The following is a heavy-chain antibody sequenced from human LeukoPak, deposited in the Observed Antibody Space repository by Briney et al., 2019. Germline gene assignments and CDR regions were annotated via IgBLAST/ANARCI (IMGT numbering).Heavy chain of an antibody. CDR3: ARGAQEEYYYYYYYMDV. CDR1: GFTFSSYW. J-gene: IGHJ6*03. Sequence: GGSLRLSCAASGFTFSSYWMSWVRQAPGKGLEWVANIKQDGSEKYYVDSVKGRFTISRDNAKNSLYLQMNSLRAEDTAVYYCARGAQEEYYYYYYYMDVWDKGTTVTVSS. CDR2: IKQDGSEK. V-gene: IGHV3-7*01.